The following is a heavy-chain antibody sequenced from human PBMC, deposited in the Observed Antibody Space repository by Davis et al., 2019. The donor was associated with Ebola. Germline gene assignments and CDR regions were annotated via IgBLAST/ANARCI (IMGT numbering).Heavy chain of an antibody. J-gene: IGHJ4*02. V-gene: IGHV3-21*01. CDR2: ISSSSSYI. D-gene: IGHD2-2*01. CDR1: GFTFSSYA. CDR3: ARVGSSTSLDY. Sequence: GESLKISCAASGFTFSSYAMNWVRQAPGKGLEWVSSISSSSSYIYYADSVKGRFTISRDNAKNSLYLQMNSLRAEDTAVYYCARVGSSTSLDYWGQGTLVTVSS.